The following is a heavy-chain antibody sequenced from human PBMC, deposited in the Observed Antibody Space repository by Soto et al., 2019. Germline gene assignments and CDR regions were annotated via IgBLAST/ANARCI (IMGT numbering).Heavy chain of an antibody. CDR2: IIPIFGTA. CDR3: ASVRGFCSGGSCSFGAFDI. V-gene: IGHV1-69*13. D-gene: IGHD2-15*01. J-gene: IGHJ3*02. CDR1: GGTFSSYA. Sequence: VASVKVSCKASGGTFSSYAISWVRQAPGQGLEWMGGIIPIFGTANYAQKFQGRVTITADESTSTAYMELSSLRSEDTAVYYCASVRGFCSGGSCSFGAFDIWGQGTMDTVSS.